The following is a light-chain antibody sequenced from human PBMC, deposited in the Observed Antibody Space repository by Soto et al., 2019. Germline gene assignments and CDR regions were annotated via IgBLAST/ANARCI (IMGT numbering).Light chain of an antibody. Sequence: QSVLTQPPSASGSPGQSVTISCTGTGSDVGTSKYVSWYRQHPGKAPKLLIYEVNKRPSGVPDRFSGSKSGSTASLTVSGLQAEDEADYYCSSSAGTKNMVFGGGTKLTVL. J-gene: IGLJ2*01. V-gene: IGLV2-8*01. CDR2: EVN. CDR3: SSSAGTKNMV. CDR1: GSDVGTSKY.